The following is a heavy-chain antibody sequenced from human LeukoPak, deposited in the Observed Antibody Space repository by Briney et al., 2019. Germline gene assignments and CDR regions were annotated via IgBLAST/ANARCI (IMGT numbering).Heavy chain of an antibody. CDR2: ISSSSSYI. J-gene: IGHJ4*02. D-gene: IGHD2-21*02. Sequence: PGGSLRLSCAASGFTFSSYNMNWVRQAPGKGLEWVSSISSSSSYIYYADSVKGRFTISRDNSKNTLYLQMNSLRAEDTAVYYCAKDLSSGVVVTAIRADSDYWGQGTLVTVSS. CDR3: AKDLSSGVVVTAIRADSDY. V-gene: IGHV3-21*04. CDR1: GFTFSSYN.